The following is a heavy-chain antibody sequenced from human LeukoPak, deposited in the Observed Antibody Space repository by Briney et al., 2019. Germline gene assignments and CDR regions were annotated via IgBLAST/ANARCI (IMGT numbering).Heavy chain of an antibody. D-gene: IGHD4-23*01. CDR1: GGSISSYF. J-gene: IGHJ2*01. Sequence: PSETLSLTCTVSGGSISSYFWSWIRQPPGKGLEWIGNISPSGSTNYKPSLKSRVTISVDTSKSRSSLRLSSVTAADTAVYYCATDYGGNSDWYFDLRGRGTQVTVSS. V-gene: IGHV4-4*08. CDR3: ATDYGGNSDWYFDL. CDR2: ISPSGST.